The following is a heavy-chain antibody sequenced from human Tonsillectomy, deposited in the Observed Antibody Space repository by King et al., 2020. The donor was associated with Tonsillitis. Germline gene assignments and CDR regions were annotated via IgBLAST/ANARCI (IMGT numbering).Heavy chain of an antibody. J-gene: IGHJ2*01. V-gene: IGHV4-34*01. CDR3: ARKGHRTSGRYWYFDL. CDR1: GGSFSGYY. CDR2: INHSGST. Sequence: QVQLQQWGAGLLKPSETLSLTCAVYGGSFSGYYWSWIRQPPGKGLEWIGEINHSGSTNYNPSLKSRVTISVDTSKNQFSLKLSSVTAADTAVYGCARKGHRTSGRYWYFDLWGRGALVTVSS. D-gene: IGHD1-14*01.